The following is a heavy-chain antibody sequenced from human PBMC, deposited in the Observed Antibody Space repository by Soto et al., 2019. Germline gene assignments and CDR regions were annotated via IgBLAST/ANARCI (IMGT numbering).Heavy chain of an antibody. J-gene: IGHJ6*03. CDR3: ANFLAVAGLFTNYYYYMDV. D-gene: IGHD6-19*01. CDR1: GFTFDDYA. CDR2: ISWNSGSI. Sequence: GGSLRLSCAASGFTFDDYAMHWVRQAPGKGLEWVSGISWNSGSIGYADSVKGRFTISRDNAKNSLYLKMNSLRAEDTALYYCANFLAVAGLFTNYYYYMDVWGKGTTVTVSS. V-gene: IGHV3-9*01.